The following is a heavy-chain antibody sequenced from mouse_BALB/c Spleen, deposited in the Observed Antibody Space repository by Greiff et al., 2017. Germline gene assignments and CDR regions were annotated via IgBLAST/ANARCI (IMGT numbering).Heavy chain of an antibody. CDR2: INSNGGST. CDR3: ARRGNYLYAMDY. V-gene: IGHV5-6-2*01. J-gene: IGHJ4*01. CDR1: GFTFSSYY. Sequence: EVQLVESGGGLVKLGGSLKLSCAASGFTFSSYYMSWVRQTPEKRLELVAAINSNGGSTYYPDTVKGRFTISRDNAKNTLYLQMSSLKSEDTALYYCARRGNYLYAMDYWGQGTSVTVSS. D-gene: IGHD2-1*01.